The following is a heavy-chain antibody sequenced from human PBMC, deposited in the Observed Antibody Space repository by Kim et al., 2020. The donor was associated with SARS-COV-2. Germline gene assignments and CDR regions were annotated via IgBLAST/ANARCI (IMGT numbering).Heavy chain of an antibody. CDR3: ARHGLRRDADFDY. CDR1: GGSISSSSYY. Sequence: SETLSLTCTVSGGSISSSSYYWGWIRQPPGKGLEWIGSIYYSGSTYYNPSLKSRVTISVDTSKNQFSLKLSSVTAADTAVYYCARHGLRRDADFDYWGQGTLVTVSS. J-gene: IGHJ4*02. CDR2: IYYSGST. D-gene: IGHD5-12*01. V-gene: IGHV4-39*01.